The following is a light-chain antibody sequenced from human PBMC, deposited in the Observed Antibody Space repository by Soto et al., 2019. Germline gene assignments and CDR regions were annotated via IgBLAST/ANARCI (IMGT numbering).Light chain of an antibody. J-gene: IGKJ1*01. CDR1: QSVSSN. V-gene: IGKV3-15*01. CDR3: QQYNNWPWT. Sequence: EIGVTQSPSTLSVSPGERATLSCRASQSVSSNLAWYQQKPGQAPRLLIYGASTRATGVPARFSGSGSGTEFTLTISSLQSEDFAVYYCQQYNNWPWTVGQGTKVDIK. CDR2: GAS.